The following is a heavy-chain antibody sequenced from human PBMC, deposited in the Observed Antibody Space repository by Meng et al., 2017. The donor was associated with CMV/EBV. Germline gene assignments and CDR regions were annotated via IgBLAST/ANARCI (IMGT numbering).Heavy chain of an antibody. CDR1: GFTFSSYW. CDR2: INSDGSST. J-gene: IGHJ4*02. V-gene: IGHV3-74*01. CDR3: ARGGWGAGSDY. Sequence: GGSLRLSCAASGFTFSSYWMHWVRQAPGKGPVWVSRINSDGSSTSYADSVKGRFTISRDNAKNTLYLQMNSLRAEDTAVYYCARGGWGAGSDYWGQGTLVPSPQ. D-gene: IGHD1-26*01.